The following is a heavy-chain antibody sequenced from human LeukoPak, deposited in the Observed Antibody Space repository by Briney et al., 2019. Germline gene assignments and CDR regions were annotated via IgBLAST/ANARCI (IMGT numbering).Heavy chain of an antibody. D-gene: IGHD5-18*01. CDR1: GLTFSSFG. V-gene: IGHV3-23*01. Sequence: GGTLRLSCAASGLTFSSFGMNWVRQAPGKGLEWVSAICGSGNRTFYADSVKGRFAISRDNSKNTVYLQLNSLRAGDTAVYYCASAGYSYGAFFDWGQGTLVTVSS. CDR2: ICGSGNRT. J-gene: IGHJ4*02. CDR3: ASAGYSYGAFFD.